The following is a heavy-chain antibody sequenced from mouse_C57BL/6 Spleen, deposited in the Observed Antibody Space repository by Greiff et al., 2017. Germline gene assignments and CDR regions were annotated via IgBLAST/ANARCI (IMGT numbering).Heavy chain of an antibody. CDR3: ARWDYDYDYFDY. J-gene: IGHJ2*01. D-gene: IGHD2-4*01. CDR1: GYTFTSYW. Sequence: QVQLKQPGAELVRPGSSVKLSCKASGYTFTSYWMHWVKQRPIQGLEWIGNIDPSDSETHYNQKFKDKATLTVDKSSSTAYMQLSSLTSEDSAVYYCARWDYDYDYFDYWGQGTTLTVSS. CDR2: IDPSDSET. V-gene: IGHV1-52*01.